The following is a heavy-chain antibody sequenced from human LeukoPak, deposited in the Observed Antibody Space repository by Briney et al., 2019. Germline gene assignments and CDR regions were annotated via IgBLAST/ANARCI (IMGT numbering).Heavy chain of an antibody. D-gene: IGHD2-15*01. CDR1: GFTFSNYG. CDR2: IRYDGSNK. Sequence: GGSLRLSCAASGFTFSNYGMHWVRQAPGKRLEWVAFIRYDGSNKYYSDSVKGRFTISRDNSKNMLYLQMNSLTEDTAVYYCARDCSGDSCYLDWGQGTLVTVSS. CDR3: ARDCSGDSCYLD. J-gene: IGHJ4*02. V-gene: IGHV3-30*02.